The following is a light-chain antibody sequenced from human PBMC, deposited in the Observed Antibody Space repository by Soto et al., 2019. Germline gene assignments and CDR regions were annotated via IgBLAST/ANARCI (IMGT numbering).Light chain of an antibody. Sequence: QSALTQPASVSGSPGQSITISCTGTSSDVGGYKFVSWYQQHPGKAPKLMIYEVSNRPSGVSNRFSGSKSGNTASLTISGLQAEDEADYYCSSYAANYVRFGGGTKVTVL. CDR1: SSDVGGYKF. V-gene: IGLV2-14*01. CDR3: SSYAANYVR. J-gene: IGLJ2*01. CDR2: EVS.